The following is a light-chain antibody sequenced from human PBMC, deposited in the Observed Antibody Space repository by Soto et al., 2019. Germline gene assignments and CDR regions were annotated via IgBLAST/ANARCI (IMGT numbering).Light chain of an antibody. CDR1: QTVSSNY. CDR3: QQYTGPPTT. V-gene: IGKV3-20*01. J-gene: IGKJ5*01. Sequence: EIVLTQSPDTLSLSPGERATLSCRASQTVSSNYLAWCQQRPGQAPRLLIYGASTRAAGIPDRFSGSGSGTDFTLTITRLEPEDSPAYFCQQYTGPPTTFGQGTRLE. CDR2: GAS.